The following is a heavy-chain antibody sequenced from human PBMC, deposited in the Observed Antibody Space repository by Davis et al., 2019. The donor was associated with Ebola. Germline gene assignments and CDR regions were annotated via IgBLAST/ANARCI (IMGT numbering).Heavy chain of an antibody. V-gene: IGHV4-39*01. CDR1: GGSISSSSYY. CDR2: IYYSGST. D-gene: IGHD3/OR15-3a*01. J-gene: IGHJ4*02. CDR3: ARHGMDLFDY. Sequence: MPGGSLRLSCTVSGGSISSSSYYWGWIRQPPGKGLEWIGSIYYSGSTYYNPSLKSRVTISVDTSKNQFSLKLSSVTAADTAVYYCARHGMDLFDYWGQGTLVTVSS.